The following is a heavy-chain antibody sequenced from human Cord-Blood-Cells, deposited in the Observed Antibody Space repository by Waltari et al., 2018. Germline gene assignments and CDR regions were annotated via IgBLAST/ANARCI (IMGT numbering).Heavy chain of an antibody. CDR1: GFTVRSYA. D-gene: IGHD1-1*01. J-gene: IGHJ2*01. CDR3: ATTGPGGNWYFDL. Sequence: VQLLESGGGLVQPGGSLSLPYAASGFTVRSYAMSCVRQAPGKGLEWVSVISGRGGSTYYADSVKGRFIISRDNSKNTLYLQMNSLRAEDTAVYYCATTGPGGNWYFDLWGRGTLVTVSS. V-gene: IGHV3-23*01. CDR2: ISGRGGST.